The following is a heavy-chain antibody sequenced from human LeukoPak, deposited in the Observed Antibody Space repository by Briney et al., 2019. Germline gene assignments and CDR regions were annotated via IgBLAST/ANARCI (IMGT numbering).Heavy chain of an antibody. CDR2: INQDGSDK. J-gene: IGHJ4*02. D-gene: IGHD4-17*01. Sequence: GGSLRLSCAASGFIFSSRWMSWVRQAPGKGLEWVASINQDGSDKRHADSVRGRFTISRDNAKNSLSLQVNSPRAEDTAIYYCATLEDAVTTFDNWGQGTLVTVSS. V-gene: IGHV3-7*01. CDR3: ATLEDAVTTFDN. CDR1: GFIFSSRW.